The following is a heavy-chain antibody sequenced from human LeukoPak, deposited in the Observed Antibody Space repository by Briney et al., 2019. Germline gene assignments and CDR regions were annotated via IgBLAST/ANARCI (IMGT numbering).Heavy chain of an antibody. V-gene: IGHV4-59*01. CDR1: GGSISSYY. D-gene: IGHD3-22*01. Sequence: MSSETLSLTCTVSGGSISSYYWSWIRQPAGRGLEWIGYIYYSGSTNYNPSLKSRVTISVDTSKNQFPLKLSSVTAADTAVYYCARHLVGFYDSSGYSDAFDIWGQGTMVTVSS. CDR3: ARHLVGFYDSSGYSDAFDI. J-gene: IGHJ3*02. CDR2: IYYSGST.